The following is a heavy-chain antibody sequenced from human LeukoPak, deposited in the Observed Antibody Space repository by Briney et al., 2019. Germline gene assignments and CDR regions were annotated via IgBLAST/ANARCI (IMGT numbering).Heavy chain of an antibody. D-gene: IGHD2-2*01. CDR3: ARHSGYCSSTSCHGIGWFDP. CDR1: GFTFSSYW. V-gene: IGHV4-39*01. J-gene: IGHJ5*02. CDR2: IYYSGST. Sequence: PGGSLRLSCAASGFTFSSYWMSWVRQAPGKGLEWIGSIYYSGSTYYNPSLKSRVTISVDTSKNQFSLKLSSVTAADTAVYYCARHSGYCSSTSCHGIGWFDPWGQGTLVTVSS.